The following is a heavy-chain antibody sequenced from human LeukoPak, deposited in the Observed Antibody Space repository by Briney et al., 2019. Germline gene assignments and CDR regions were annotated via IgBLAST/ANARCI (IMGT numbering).Heavy chain of an antibody. D-gene: IGHD3-22*01. V-gene: IGHV1-18*01. J-gene: IGHJ4*02. CDR3: ATGTDYYDSSGYSL. CDR2: ISAYNGNT. Sequence: ASVKVSCKASGYTFTSYGISWVRQAPGQGLEWMGWISAYNGNTNYAQKLQGRVTMTTDTSTSTAYMELSSLRSEDTAVYYCATGTDYYDSSGYSLWGQGTLVTVSS. CDR1: GYTFTSYG.